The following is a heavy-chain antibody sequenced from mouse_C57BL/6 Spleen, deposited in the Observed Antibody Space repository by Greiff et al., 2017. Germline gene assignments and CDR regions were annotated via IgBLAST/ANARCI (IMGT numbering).Heavy chain of an antibody. D-gene: IGHD2-5*01. CDR1: GYTFTSYW. CDR3: ARSRYSKDYAMDY. CDR2: IHPNSGST. Sequence: QVQLQQPGAELVKPGASVKLSCKASGYTFTSYWMHWVKQRPGQGREWIGMIHPNSGSTNYNEKFKSKATLTVDKSSSTAYMQLSSLTSEDYAVYYCARSRYSKDYAMDYWGQGTSVTVSS. J-gene: IGHJ4*01. V-gene: IGHV1-64*01.